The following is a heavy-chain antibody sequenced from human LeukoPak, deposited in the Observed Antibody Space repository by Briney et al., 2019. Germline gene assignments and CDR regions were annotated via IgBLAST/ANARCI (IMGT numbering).Heavy chain of an antibody. D-gene: IGHD3-10*01. CDR3: AGNYGPYYFDY. CDR2: ISNSGGST. J-gene: IGHJ4*02. V-gene: IGHV3-23*01. Sequence: PGGSLRLSCAACGFTFSSYAMSWVRQAPGKGLEWVSVISNSGGSTFYADSVKGRFTISRDNSKNTLYLQMNSLRAEDTAVYYCAGNYGPYYFDYWGQGTLVTVSS. CDR1: GFTFSSYA.